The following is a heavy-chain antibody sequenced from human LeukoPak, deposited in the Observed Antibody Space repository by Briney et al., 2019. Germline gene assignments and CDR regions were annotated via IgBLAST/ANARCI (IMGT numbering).Heavy chain of an antibody. V-gene: IGHV3-23*01. CDR3: AKDRCSGGSCYFDY. D-gene: IGHD2-15*01. Sequence: GGSLRLSCAASGFTFCSYVMNWVRQAPGKGLEWVSAIRASGGSTYYADSVKGRFTISRDNSKNTLYLQMNSLRAEDTAVYHCAKDRCSGGSCYFDYWGPGTLVTVSS. CDR2: IRASGGST. CDR1: GFTFCSYV. J-gene: IGHJ4*02.